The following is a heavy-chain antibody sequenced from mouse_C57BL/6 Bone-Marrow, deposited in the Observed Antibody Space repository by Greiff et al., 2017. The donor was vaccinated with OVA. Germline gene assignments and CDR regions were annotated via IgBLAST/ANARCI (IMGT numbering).Heavy chain of an antibody. V-gene: IGHV5-4*03. D-gene: IGHD1-1*01. CDR1: GFTFSSYA. CDR3: ARGTTVGARGGDWYFEV. J-gene: IGHJ1*03. Sequence: EVKLMESGGGLVKPGGSLKLSCAASGFTFSSYAMSWVRQTPEKRLEWVATISDGGSYTYYPDNVKGRFTISSDNAKTNLYLQMRQLKTEDTAMYYCARGTTVGARGGDWYFEVGGTGTTGTVSS. CDR2: ISDGGSYT.